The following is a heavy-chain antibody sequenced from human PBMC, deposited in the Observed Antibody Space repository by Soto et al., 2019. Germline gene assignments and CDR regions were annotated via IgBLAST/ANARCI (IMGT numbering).Heavy chain of an antibody. CDR2: INHSGST. Sequence: SSETLSLTCAVYGGSFSGYYWSWIRQPPGKGLEWIGEINHSGSTNYNPSLKSRVTISVDTSKNQFSLKLSSVTAADTAVYYCARQFYYDSSGYYPYDYWGQGTLVTVSS. CDR3: ARQFYYDSSGYYPYDY. D-gene: IGHD3-22*01. V-gene: IGHV4-34*01. CDR1: GGSFSGYY. J-gene: IGHJ4*02.